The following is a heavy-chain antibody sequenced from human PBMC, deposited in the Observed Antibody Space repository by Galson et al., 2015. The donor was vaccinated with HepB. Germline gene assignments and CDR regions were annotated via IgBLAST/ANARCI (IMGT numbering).Heavy chain of an antibody. CDR3: ASDFWSGPYYYYYGMDV. CDR2: IWYDGSNK. J-gene: IGHJ6*02. V-gene: IGHV3-33*01. Sequence: SLRLSCAASGFTFSSYGMHWVRQAPGKGLEWVAVIWYDGSNKYYADSVKGRFTISRDNSKNTLYLQMNSLRAEDTAVYYCASDFWSGPYYYYYGMDVWGQGTTVTVSS. D-gene: IGHD3-3*01. CDR1: GFTFSSYG.